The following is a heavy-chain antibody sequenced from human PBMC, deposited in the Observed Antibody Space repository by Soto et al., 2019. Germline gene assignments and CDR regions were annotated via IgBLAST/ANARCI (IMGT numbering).Heavy chain of an antibody. CDR1: GGSFSNYY. CDR2: INHSGST. CDR3: ARGRITGTATMGY. V-gene: IGHV4-34*01. J-gene: IGHJ4*02. Sequence: QVQLQQWGAGLLKPSETLSLTCAVYGGSFSNYYWSWIRQPPGKGLEWIGEINHSGSTNYNPSLKSRVTISVDTSKNQFSLTLSSVPAADTAVYYCARGRITGTATMGYWGQGTLVTVSS. D-gene: IGHD1-7*01.